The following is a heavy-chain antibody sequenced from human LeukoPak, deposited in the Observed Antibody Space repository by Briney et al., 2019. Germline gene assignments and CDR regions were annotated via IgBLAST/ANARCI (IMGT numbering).Heavy chain of an antibody. V-gene: IGHV1-69*05. CDR1: GGTFSSYA. J-gene: IGHJ4*02. D-gene: IGHD4-11*01. CDR3: ARLMTTYYYFDY. CDR2: IIPIFGTA. Sequence: ASVKVSCKASGGTFSSYAISWVRQAPGQGLEWMGGIIPIFGTANYAQKFQGRVTITTDESTSTAYMELSSLRSDDTAVYYCARLMTTYYYFDYWGQGTLVTVSS.